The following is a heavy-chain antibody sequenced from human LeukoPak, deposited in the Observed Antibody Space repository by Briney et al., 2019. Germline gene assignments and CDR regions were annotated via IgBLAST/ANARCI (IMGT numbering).Heavy chain of an antibody. CDR3: ARAEVTISTNY. CDR2: INHGGSEK. Sequence: GGSLRLSCAASGFTFKSYWMSWVRQAPGKGLEWVANINHGGSEKYYVDSVKGRLSISRDNAKNSLYLQMNALRVEDTAVYYCARAEVTISTNYWGQGTLVTVSS. CDR1: GFTFKSYW. V-gene: IGHV3-7*01. J-gene: IGHJ4*02. D-gene: IGHD4-17*01.